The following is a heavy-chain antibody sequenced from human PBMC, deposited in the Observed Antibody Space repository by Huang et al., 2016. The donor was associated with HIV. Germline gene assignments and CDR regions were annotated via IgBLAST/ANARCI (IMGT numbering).Heavy chain of an antibody. CDR1: GFSFSAYA. CDR2: MAHDGSKQ. CDR3: ARGGGFYDSSGYYHSAFDL. J-gene: IGHJ3*01. V-gene: IGHV3-30*04. D-gene: IGHD3-22*01. Sequence: QVHLVESGGGVVQPGRSLRLSCVVSGFSFSAYAMHWVRQAPGKGLEWVAVMAHDGSKQFFAESVKGRFTISRYTSKNTLSLQMNTLTAEDTAVYYCARGGGFYDSSGYYHSAFDLWGQGTPVTVSS.